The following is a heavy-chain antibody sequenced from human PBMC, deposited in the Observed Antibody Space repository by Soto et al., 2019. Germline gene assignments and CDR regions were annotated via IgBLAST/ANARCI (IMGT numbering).Heavy chain of an antibody. J-gene: IGHJ4*02. V-gene: IGHV3-30*18. D-gene: IGHD6-13*01. CDR2: ISYDGNIK. CDR3: VKFWGPVTAAVDDY. Sequence: GGSLRLSCAASGFTFSNFGMHWVRQAPGKGLEWVASISYDGNIKYSADSVKGRFTISRDNSKNTLYLQMNSLRSEDTAVYYCVKFWGPVTAAVDDYRGQGTLVTVSS. CDR1: GFTFSNFG.